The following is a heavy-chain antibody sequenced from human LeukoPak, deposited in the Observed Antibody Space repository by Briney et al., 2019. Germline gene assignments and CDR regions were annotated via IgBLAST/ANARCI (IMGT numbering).Heavy chain of an antibody. Sequence: GTLRLSCSASGFTFSSYWMHWLPQVQGKEREWVARINSDGSSTSYADSVKGRFTISRDNAKNTLYVQMNSLIAEDTAVYCCSTGSGHAFDIWGRGTMVTVSS. J-gene: IGHJ3*02. CDR1: GFTFSSYW. CDR3: STGSGHAFDI. CDR2: INSDGSST. V-gene: IGHV3-74*01. D-gene: IGHD3-10*01.